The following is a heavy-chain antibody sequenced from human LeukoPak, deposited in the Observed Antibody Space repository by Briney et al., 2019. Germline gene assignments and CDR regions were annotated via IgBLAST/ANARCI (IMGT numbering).Heavy chain of an antibody. J-gene: IGHJ4*02. V-gene: IGHV4-39*01. CDR1: GGSISSSSYY. D-gene: IGHD1-26*01. CDR3: ARSGLVGADFDY. CDR2: IYYSGST. Sequence: SETLSLTCTVSGGSISSSSYYWGWIRQPPGKGLEWIGSIYYSGSTYYNPSLKSRVTISVDTSRNQFSLKLSSMTAADTAVYYCARSGLVGADFDYWGQGTLVTVSS.